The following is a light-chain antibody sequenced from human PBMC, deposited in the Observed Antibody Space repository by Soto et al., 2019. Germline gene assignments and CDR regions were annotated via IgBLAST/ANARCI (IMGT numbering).Light chain of an antibody. V-gene: IGLV1-51*01. CDR3: GSWDSSLSAHV. Sequence: QSVLTQPPSVSAAPGQKVTISSSGSSSNIGGNSVSWYQQLPGTAPKLLIYDDDKRPSGIPDRFSGSKSGTSATLGITGFQTGDEADYYCGSWDSSLSAHVFGTGTKVTVL. CDR2: DDD. CDR1: SSNIGGNS. J-gene: IGLJ1*01.